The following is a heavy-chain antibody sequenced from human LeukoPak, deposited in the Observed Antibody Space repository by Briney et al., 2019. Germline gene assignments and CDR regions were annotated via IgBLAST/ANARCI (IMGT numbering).Heavy chain of an antibody. D-gene: IGHD3-10*01. CDR1: GGTFSSYA. Sequence: SVKASCKASGGTFSSYAISWVRQAPGQGLEWMGGIIPIFGTANYAQKFQGRVTITTDESTSTAYMELSSLRSEDTAVYYCARAPGFGELSPQWFDPWGQGTLVTVSS. J-gene: IGHJ5*02. CDR3: ARAPGFGELSPQWFDP. CDR2: IIPIFGTA. V-gene: IGHV1-69*05.